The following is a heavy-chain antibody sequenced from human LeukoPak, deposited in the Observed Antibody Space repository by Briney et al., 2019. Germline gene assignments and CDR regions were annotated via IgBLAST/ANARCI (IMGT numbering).Heavy chain of an antibody. Sequence: GGSLRLSCAASGFIFSDSDMHWVRQATGKGLEWVSAIGTAGDPYYPGPVKGRFTISRENAKYSFYLQMNSLRAGDTAVYYCARGAYSSGWYGLDYWGQGTLVTVSS. V-gene: IGHV3-13*05. J-gene: IGHJ4*02. CDR2: IGTAGDP. CDR3: ARGAYSSGWYGLDY. CDR1: GFIFSDSD. D-gene: IGHD6-19*01.